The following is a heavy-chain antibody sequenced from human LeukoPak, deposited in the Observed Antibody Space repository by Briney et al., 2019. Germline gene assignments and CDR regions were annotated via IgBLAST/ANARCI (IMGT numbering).Heavy chain of an antibody. D-gene: IGHD3-22*01. CDR1: GFTFSTYW. CDR2: ISYDGSNK. V-gene: IGHV3-30-3*01. CDR3: ARETYYYDSSGDC. J-gene: IGHJ4*02. Sequence: GGSLRLSCAASGFTFSTYWMSWVRQAPGKGLEWVAVISYDGSNKYYADSVKGRFTISRDNSKNTLYLQMNSLRAEDTAVYYCARETYYYDSSGDCWGQGTLVTVSS.